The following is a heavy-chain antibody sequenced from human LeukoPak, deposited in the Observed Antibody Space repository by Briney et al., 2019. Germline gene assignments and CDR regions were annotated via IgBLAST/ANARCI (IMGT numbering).Heavy chain of an antibody. CDR3: ARGGAPDY. V-gene: IGHV3-48*04. Sequence: GGSLRLSCAASGFTFSSYNLNWVRQAPGKGLEWVSYISSSSGTIFYADSVKGRFTISRDNAKNALYLQIHSLRAEDTAVYYCARGGAPDYWGEGPVVTVSS. CDR1: GFTFSSYN. CDR2: ISSSSGTI. J-gene: IGHJ4*02. D-gene: IGHD4/OR15-4a*01.